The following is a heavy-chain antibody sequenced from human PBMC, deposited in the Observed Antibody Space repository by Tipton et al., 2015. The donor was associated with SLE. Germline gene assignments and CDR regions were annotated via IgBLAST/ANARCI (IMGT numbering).Heavy chain of an antibody. J-gene: IGHJ4*02. D-gene: IGHD6-13*01. CDR2: IYHSGST. V-gene: IGHV4-38-2*01. Sequence: TLSLTCAVSGYSISSGYYWGWIRQPPGKGLAWIGSIYHSGSTYYNPSLKSRVTISVDTSKNQFSLKLSSVTAADTAVDYCASFPSYSSSWDWGQGTLVTVPS. CDR3: ASFPSYSSSWD. CDR1: GYSISSGYY.